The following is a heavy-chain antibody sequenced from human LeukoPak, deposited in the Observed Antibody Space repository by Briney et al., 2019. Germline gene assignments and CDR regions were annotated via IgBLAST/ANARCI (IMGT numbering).Heavy chain of an antibody. CDR2: ISWNSDNI. Sequence: GRSLRLSCVASGFTFDDYAMHWVRQAPGKGLEWVSGISWNSDNIVYADSVKGRFTISRDSAKNSLYLQMNSLRAEDTALYYCAKDFSGTPMAFFDYWGQGTLVTVSS. J-gene: IGHJ4*02. V-gene: IGHV3-9*01. D-gene: IGHD5-18*01. CDR3: AKDFSGTPMAFFDY. CDR1: GFTFDDYA.